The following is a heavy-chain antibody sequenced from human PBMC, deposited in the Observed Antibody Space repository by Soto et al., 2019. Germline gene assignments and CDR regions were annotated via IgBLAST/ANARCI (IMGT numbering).Heavy chain of an antibody. CDR2: IHAGNGNT. V-gene: IGHV1-3*01. CDR1: GYTFTNYA. D-gene: IGHD2-21*02. Sequence: QVQLVQSGAEVKKPGASVKVSCKASGYTFTNYAMHWVRQAPGQRLEWMGWIHAGNGNTKYSQKFQGRVTITRDTSASKASMELSSLRSEDTAVYYCARASPKVRGSDPPEYFQYWGQGTLVTVSS. J-gene: IGHJ1*01. CDR3: ARASPKVRGSDPPEYFQY.